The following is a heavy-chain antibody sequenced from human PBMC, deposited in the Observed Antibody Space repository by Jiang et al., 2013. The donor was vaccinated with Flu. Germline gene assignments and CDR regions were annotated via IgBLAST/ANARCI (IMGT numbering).Heavy chain of an antibody. Sequence: SYISSSSSTIYYADSVKGRFTISRDNVKNSLYLQMNSLRAEDTAVYYCAREGDGYSYVWADYWGQGTLVTVSS. V-gene: IGHV3-48*01. CDR3: AREGDGYSYVWADY. D-gene: IGHD5-18*01. CDR2: ISSSSSTI. J-gene: IGHJ4*02.